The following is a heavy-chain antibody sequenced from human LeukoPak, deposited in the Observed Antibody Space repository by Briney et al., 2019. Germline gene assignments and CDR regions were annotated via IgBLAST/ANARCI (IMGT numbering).Heavy chain of an antibody. Sequence: HPGGSLRLSCAASGFSVSSNYLSWVRQAPWRGLEWVSVIYSGGSTYYADSVKGRFTISRDNSKNTLYLQMNSLRAEDTAVYYCARERPDSSGWYRGYYIDYWGQGTLVTVSS. CDR1: GFSVSSNY. J-gene: IGHJ4*02. D-gene: IGHD6-19*01. V-gene: IGHV3-53*01. CDR3: ARERPDSSGWYRGYYIDY. CDR2: IYSGGST.